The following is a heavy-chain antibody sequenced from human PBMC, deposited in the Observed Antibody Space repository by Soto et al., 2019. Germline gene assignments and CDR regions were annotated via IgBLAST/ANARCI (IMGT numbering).Heavy chain of an antibody. V-gene: IGHV1-8*01. CDR2: MNPNSGNT. Sequence: ASVKVSCKASGYTFTSYDINWVRQATGQGLEWMGWMNPNSGNTGYAQKFQGRVNMTRNTSISTAYMELSSLRSEDTAVYYCARGWRVYYYYYYMDVWGKGTTVTVSS. CDR3: ARGWRVYYYYYYMDV. D-gene: IGHD1-1*01. J-gene: IGHJ6*03. CDR1: GYTFTSYD.